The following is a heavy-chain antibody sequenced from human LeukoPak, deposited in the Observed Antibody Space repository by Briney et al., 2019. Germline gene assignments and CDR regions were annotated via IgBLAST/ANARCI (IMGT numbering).Heavy chain of an antibody. V-gene: IGHV1-2*02. CDR1: GYTFTGYY. Sequence: ASVKVSCKASGYTFTGYYMHWVRQAPGQGLEWMGWINPNSGGTNYAQKFQGRVTMTRDTSISTAYMELSRLRSDDTAVYYCARQYSSSWYYYYMDVWGKGTTVTVSS. CDR3: ARQYSSSWYYYYMDV. CDR2: INPNSGGT. J-gene: IGHJ6*03. D-gene: IGHD6-13*01.